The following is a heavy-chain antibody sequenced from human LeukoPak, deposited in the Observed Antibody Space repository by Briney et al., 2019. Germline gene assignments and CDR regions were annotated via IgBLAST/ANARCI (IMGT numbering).Heavy chain of an antibody. CDR3: ARTTGIAVAGYYYGMDV. CDR2: IDWDDDK. D-gene: IGHD6-19*01. Sequence: SGPTLVNPTQTLTLTCTLSVFSLSTSGMCVSWIRQPPGKALEWLALIDWDDDKYYSTSLKTRLTISKDTSKNQVVLTMTNMDPVDTATYYCARTTGIAVAGYYYGMDVWGKGTTVTVSS. J-gene: IGHJ6*04. V-gene: IGHV2-70*01. CDR1: VFSLSTSGMC.